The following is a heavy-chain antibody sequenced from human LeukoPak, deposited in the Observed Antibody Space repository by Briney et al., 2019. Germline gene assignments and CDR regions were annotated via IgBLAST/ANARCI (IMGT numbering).Heavy chain of an antibody. CDR2: ISYDGSNK. D-gene: IGHD3-16*01. J-gene: IGHJ3*02. Sequence: PGGSLRLSCAASGFTFSSYGMHWVRQAPGKGLEWVAVISYDGSNKYYADSVKGRFTISRDNSKNTLYLQMNSLRAEDTAVYYCAKDLGDDSVDAFDIWGQGTMVTVSS. CDR3: AKDLGDDSVDAFDI. CDR1: GFTFSSYG. V-gene: IGHV3-30*18.